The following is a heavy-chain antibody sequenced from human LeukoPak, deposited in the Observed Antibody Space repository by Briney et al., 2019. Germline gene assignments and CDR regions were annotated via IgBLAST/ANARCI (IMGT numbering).Heavy chain of an antibody. CDR1: GGSFSGYY. D-gene: IGHD2-2*03. V-gene: IGHV4-34*01. CDR2: INHSGST. CDR3: ARGLDIVVVPAATGFDP. J-gene: IGHJ5*02. Sequence: PSETLSLTCAVYGGSFSGYYWSWIRQPPGKGLEWIGEINHSGSTNYNPSLKSRVTISVDTSKNQFSLKLSSVTAADTAVYYCARGLDIVVVPAATGFDPWGQGTLVTVFS.